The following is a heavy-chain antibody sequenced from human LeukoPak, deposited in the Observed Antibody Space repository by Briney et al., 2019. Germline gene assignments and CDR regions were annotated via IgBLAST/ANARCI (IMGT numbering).Heavy chain of an antibody. Sequence: ASVKVSCKASGYTFTSYDINWVRQATGQGLEWMGWMNPNSGNTGYAQKFQGRVTMTRNTSISTAYMELSSLRAEDTAVYYCARGYYDSSGYYNWGQGTLVTVSS. CDR3: ARGYYDSSGYYN. CDR1: GYTFTSYD. D-gene: IGHD3-22*01. V-gene: IGHV1-8*01. J-gene: IGHJ4*02. CDR2: MNPNSGNT.